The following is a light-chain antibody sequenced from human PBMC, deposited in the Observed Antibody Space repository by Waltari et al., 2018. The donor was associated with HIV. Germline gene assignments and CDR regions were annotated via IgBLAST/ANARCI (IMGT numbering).Light chain of an antibody. CDR3: CSYAGGYTLV. CDR1: SSDVGGYNY. CDR2: DVT. Sequence: QSALTQPRSVSGSPGQSVTISCTGTSSDVGGYNYVSWYQQHPGKAPKLMIYDVTKRPSGVPDRFSSSKSGNTASLTISGLQAEDEADYFCCSYAGGYTLVFGGGTKLTVL. V-gene: IGLV2-11*01. J-gene: IGLJ3*02.